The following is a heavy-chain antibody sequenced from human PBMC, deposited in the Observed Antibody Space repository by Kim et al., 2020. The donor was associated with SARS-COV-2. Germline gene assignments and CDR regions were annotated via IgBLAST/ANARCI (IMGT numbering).Heavy chain of an antibody. Sequence: GGSLRLSCAASRFTFSSYGLHWVRQAPGKGLEWVAVIWYDGSNKYHADSVKGRFPISRDNSKNTLYLQMNNLRAEDTAVDYCAKERRKYCSGGSCHLEYWGQGTLVTVSS. J-gene: IGHJ4*02. D-gene: IGHD2-15*01. CDR2: IWYDGSNK. CDR1: RFTFSSYG. V-gene: IGHV3-33*06. CDR3: AKERRKYCSGGSCHLEY.